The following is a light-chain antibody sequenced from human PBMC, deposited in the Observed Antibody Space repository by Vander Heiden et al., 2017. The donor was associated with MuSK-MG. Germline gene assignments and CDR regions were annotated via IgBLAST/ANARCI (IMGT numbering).Light chain of an antibody. CDR1: ESINNN. J-gene: IGKJ4*01. V-gene: IGKV3-15*01. CDR3: QQYHRWPPLT. CDR2: GAS. Sequence: EIVMTQSPATLSVSPGERATLSCRASESINNNLAWYQQKPGQAPRLLIYGASTRATGLPARFSGSGSGTDFTLTSSSRQSEDFAVYFCQQYHRWPPLTFGGGTTVEI.